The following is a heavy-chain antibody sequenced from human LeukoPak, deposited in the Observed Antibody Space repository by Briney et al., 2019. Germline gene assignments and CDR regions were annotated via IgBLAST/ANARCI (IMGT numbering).Heavy chain of an antibody. V-gene: IGHV5-51*01. CDR3: ARPNYDSSGYYYYYFDY. D-gene: IGHD3-22*01. CDR2: IYPGDSDT. CDR1: GXSFSDYW. Sequence: GESLKISCKASGXSFSDYWIAWVRRMPGRGLEWMGIIYPGDSDTRYSPSFQGQVTISADRSISTAYLQWSSLKASDSALYYCARPNYDSSGYYYYYFDYWGQGTLVTVSS. J-gene: IGHJ4*02.